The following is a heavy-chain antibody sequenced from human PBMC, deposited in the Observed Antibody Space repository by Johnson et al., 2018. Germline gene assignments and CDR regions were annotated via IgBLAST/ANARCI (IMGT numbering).Heavy chain of an antibody. CDR3: VKAKGVQIFDGFDI. CDR1: GFNFDDYA. V-gene: IGHV3-9*01. D-gene: IGHD2-8*01. CDR2: ISWNSDRR. Sequence: VQLVQSGGGLVQSGRSLRLSCAGSGFNFDDYAMHWVRQAPGKGLEWVSGISWNSDRRDYADSVKGRVTISRDNAKTSLYLQMNALREEDTALYYCVKAKGVQIFDGFDIWGQGTRVTVSS. J-gene: IGHJ3*02.